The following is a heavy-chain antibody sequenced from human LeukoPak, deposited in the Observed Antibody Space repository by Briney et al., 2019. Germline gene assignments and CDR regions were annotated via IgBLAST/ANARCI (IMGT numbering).Heavy chain of an antibody. CDR3: AKRGVVVRVILVGFHKEAYYFDS. D-gene: IGHD3-10*01. CDR1: GIALSNYV. J-gene: IGHJ4*02. V-gene: IGHV3-23*01. CDR2: ISDSGGRT. Sequence: GGSLRLSCAVSGIALSNYVMTWVRQAPGKGLEWVAGISDSGGRTNYADSVKGRFTISRDNPKNTLYLQMNSLRAEDTAVYFCAKRGVVVRVILVGFHKEAYYFDSWGQGALVTVSS.